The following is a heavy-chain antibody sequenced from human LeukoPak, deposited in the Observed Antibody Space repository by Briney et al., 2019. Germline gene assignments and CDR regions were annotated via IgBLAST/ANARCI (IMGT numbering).Heavy chain of an antibody. CDR1: GYTFTGYY. Sequence: EASVKVSCKASGYTFTGYYMHWVRQAPGQGLEWMGWINPNSGGTSYAQKFQGRVTMTRDTSISTAYMELSRLRSDDTAVYYCARDDMDTAMGRRFDPWGQGTLVTVSS. J-gene: IGHJ5*02. V-gene: IGHV1-2*02. CDR3: ARDDMDTAMGRRFDP. CDR2: INPNSGGT. D-gene: IGHD5-18*01.